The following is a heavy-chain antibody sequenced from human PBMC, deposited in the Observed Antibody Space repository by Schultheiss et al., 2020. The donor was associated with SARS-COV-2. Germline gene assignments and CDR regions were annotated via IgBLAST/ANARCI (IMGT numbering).Heavy chain of an antibody. CDR2: INHSGST. V-gene: IGHV4-34*01. CDR1: GGSFSGYY. CDR3: ARRDGYSGYDVPKGFDY. D-gene: IGHD5-12*01. Sequence: SQTLSLTCAVYGGSFSGYYWSWIRQPPGKGLEWIGEINHSGSTNYNPSLKSRVTISVDTSKNQFSLKLSSVTAADTAVYYCARRDGYSGYDVPKGFDYWGQGTLVTVSS. J-gene: IGHJ4*02.